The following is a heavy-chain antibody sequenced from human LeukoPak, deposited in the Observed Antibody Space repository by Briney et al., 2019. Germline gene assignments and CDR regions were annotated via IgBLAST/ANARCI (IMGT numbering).Heavy chain of an antibody. J-gene: IGHJ4*02. Sequence: GGSLRLSCAASGFTFSSSAMSWVRQAPGKGLEWVSNISGSGSGGSTYYADSVKGRFTISRDNSKNTLYLQMNSLKGDDTAVYYCAKDFGRQWELLGSFDYWGQGTLVTVSS. V-gene: IGHV3-23*01. D-gene: IGHD1-26*01. CDR1: GFTFSSSA. CDR3: AKDFGRQWELLGSFDY. CDR2: ISGSGSGGST.